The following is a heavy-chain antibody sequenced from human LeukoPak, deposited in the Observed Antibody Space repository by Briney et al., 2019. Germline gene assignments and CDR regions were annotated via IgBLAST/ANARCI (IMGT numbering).Heavy chain of an antibody. D-gene: IGHD2-2*01. CDR3: ARAVVPVQSQYYYYYYGMDV. CDR2: IIPILGIA. V-gene: IGHV1-69*10. Sequence: ASVKVSCKASGGTFSSYAISWVRQAPGQGLEWMGGIIPILGIANYAQKFQGRVTITADKSTSTAYMELSSLRSEDTAVYYCARAVVPVQSQYYYYYYGMDVWGQGTTVTVSS. CDR1: GGTFSSYA. J-gene: IGHJ6*02.